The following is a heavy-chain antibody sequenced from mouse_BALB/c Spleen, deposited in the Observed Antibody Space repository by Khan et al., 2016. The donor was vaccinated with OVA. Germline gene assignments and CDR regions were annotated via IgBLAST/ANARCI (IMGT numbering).Heavy chain of an antibody. D-gene: IGHD1-1*01. CDR2: IWSGGST. Sequence: QVQLKQSGPGLVQPSQSLSITCTVSGFSLTNYGVHWVRQSPGKGLEWLGVIWSGGSTDYNAAFISRLSISKDNSKSQVFLKMNSLQTDDTAIYYHARNQGEYYGSSAGFAYWGQGTLVTVSA. V-gene: IGHV2-4-1*01. J-gene: IGHJ3*01. CDR1: GFSLTNYG. CDR3: ARNQGEYYGSSAGFAY.